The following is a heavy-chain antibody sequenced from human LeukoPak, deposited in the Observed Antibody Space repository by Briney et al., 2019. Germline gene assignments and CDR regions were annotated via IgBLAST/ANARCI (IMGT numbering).Heavy chain of an antibody. Sequence: GGSLSLSCAASGFTVCINYMSSVCQAPGRGLGWVVVIYIGGTTSYAPSVKGTFTNSRDNTKNTLYIQMNSLRAEETCVYYCARESRLYSSSWYDYGGQGTLVTVSS. CDR1: GFTVCINY. V-gene: IGHV3-66*01. CDR2: IYIGGTT. CDR3: ARESRLYSSSWYDY. D-gene: IGHD6-13*01. J-gene: IGHJ4*02.